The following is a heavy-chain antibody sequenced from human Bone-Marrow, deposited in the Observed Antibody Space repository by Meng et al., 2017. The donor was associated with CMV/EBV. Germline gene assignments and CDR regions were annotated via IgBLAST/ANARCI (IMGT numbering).Heavy chain of an antibody. CDR1: GFTLSRYW. CDR3: TTISSPFDY. V-gene: IGHV3-7*01. J-gene: IGHJ4*02. Sequence: GESLKISCAASGFTLSRYWMSWVRQAPGKGLEWVANIKQDGSAEEYVDSVKGRFTISRDNAKNSVYLQMNSLRAEDTAIYYCTTISSPFDYWGRGTLVTVSS. D-gene: IGHD3-3*02. CDR2: IKQDGSAE.